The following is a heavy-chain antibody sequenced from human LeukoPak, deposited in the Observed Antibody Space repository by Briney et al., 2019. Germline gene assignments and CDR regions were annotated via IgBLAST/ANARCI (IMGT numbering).Heavy chain of an antibody. J-gene: IGHJ4*02. CDR2: IYPGDSDT. CDR1: GYSFASYW. D-gene: IGHD2-8*01. Sequence: HGESLKISCKGSGYSFASYWIGWVRQMPGKGLEWMGIIYPGDSDTRYSPSSQGQVTISADKSICTAYLQWSSLKASDTAMYYCARHESCSNGVCYQINSWGQGTLVTVSS. V-gene: IGHV5-51*01. CDR3: ARHESCSNGVCYQINS.